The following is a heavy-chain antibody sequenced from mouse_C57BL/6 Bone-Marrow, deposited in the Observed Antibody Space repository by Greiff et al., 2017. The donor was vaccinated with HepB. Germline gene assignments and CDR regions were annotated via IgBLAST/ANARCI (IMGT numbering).Heavy chain of an antibody. CDR2: IRNKANGYTT. D-gene: IGHD2-12*01. CDR3: ARSIYSSYAMDY. J-gene: IGHJ4*01. CDR1: GFTFTDYY. Sequence: DVKLVESGGGLVQPGGSLSLSCAASGFTFTDYYMSWVRQPPGKALEWLGFIRNKANGYTTEYSASVKGRFTISRDNSQSIRYLQMNALRAEDSATYYCARSIYSSYAMDYWGQGTSVTVSS. V-gene: IGHV7-3*01.